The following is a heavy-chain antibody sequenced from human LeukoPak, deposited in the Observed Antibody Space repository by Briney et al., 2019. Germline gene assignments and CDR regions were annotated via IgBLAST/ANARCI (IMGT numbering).Heavy chain of an antibody. CDR3: AKEVGASYFDY. Sequence: PGGPLRLSCAASGFTFSSYGMHWVRQAPGKGLEWVAVISYDGSNKYYADSVKGRFTISRDNSKNTLYLQMNSLRAEDTAVYYCAKEVGASYFDYWGQGTLVTVSS. J-gene: IGHJ4*02. V-gene: IGHV3-30*18. CDR2: ISYDGSNK. CDR1: GFTFSSYG. D-gene: IGHD1-26*01.